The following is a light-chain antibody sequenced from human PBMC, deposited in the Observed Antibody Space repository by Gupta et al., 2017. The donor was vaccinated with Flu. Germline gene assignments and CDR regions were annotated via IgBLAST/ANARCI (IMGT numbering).Light chain of an antibody. CDR2: EVS. J-gene: IGLJ1*01. Sequence: QSALTQPPSASGSPGQSVTISCTGTSSDVGGYNYVSWYQPHPGKAPKLIMYEVSKRPSGVPDCFSGAKSGNTASLTVSGLQAEDEADYYCTSNAGSSYVFGTGTNVAVL. V-gene: IGLV2-8*01. CDR3: TSNAGSSYV. CDR1: SSDVGGYNY.